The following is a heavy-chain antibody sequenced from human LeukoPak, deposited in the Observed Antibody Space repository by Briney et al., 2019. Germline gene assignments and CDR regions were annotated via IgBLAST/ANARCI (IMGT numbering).Heavy chain of an antibody. V-gene: IGHV3-23*01. J-gene: IGHJ3*02. CDR1: GFSFCSFA. CDR2: INGGGDRA. CDR3: ARRLDSTAHCGGACYAFTI. Sequence: QPGGSLRLSCAASGFSFCSFAMNWVRQAPGNGREGLSGINGGGDRAAYADSVKARFTTSRDNSKSTLFLQMSSLICRAPPGRYFARRLDSTAHCGGACYAFTIWGQGTMVTVSS. D-gene: IGHD2-21*02.